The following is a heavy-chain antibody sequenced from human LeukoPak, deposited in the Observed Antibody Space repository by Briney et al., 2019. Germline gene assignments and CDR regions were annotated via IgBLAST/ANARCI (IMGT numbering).Heavy chain of an antibody. J-gene: IGHJ4*02. V-gene: IGHV4-34*01. CDR2: INHSGST. Sequence: SETLSLTCAVYGGSFNGYYWSWIRQPPGKGLEWIGEINHSGSTNYNPSLKSRVTISVDTSKNQFSLKLSSVTAADTAVYYCARGVLVGATRKFDYWGQGTLVTVSS. D-gene: IGHD1-26*01. CDR1: GGSFNGYY. CDR3: ARGVLVGATRKFDY.